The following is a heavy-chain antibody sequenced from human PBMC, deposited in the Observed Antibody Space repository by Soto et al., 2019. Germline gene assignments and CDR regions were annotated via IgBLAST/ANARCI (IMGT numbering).Heavy chain of an antibody. CDR2: IKQDGSEK. CDR1: GFTLSSYW. V-gene: IGHV3-7*01. D-gene: IGHD6-19*01. Sequence: EVPLVESGGGLVQPGGSLRLSCAASGFTLSSYWMTWVRQAPGKGLEWVANIKQDGSEKYYVDSVKGRFTISRDNAKLLLYLQINSLRAEDTAMYCCARVSQWLEDALDHWSQGTMITVSS. CDR3: ARVSQWLEDALDH. J-gene: IGHJ3*01.